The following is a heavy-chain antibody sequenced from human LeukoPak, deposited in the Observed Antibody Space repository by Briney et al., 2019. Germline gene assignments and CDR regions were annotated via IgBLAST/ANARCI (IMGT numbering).Heavy chain of an antibody. V-gene: IGHV4-39*07. CDR3: ARVGSGEYGGWFDP. CDR2: IYYSGST. Sequence: SETLSLTCTVSGGSISSSSYYWGWIRQPPGKGLEWIGSIYYSGSTYYNPSLKSRVTISVDTSKNQFSLKLSSVTAADTAVYYCARVGSGEYGGWFDPWGQGTLVTVSS. CDR1: GGSISSSSYY. D-gene: IGHD3-10*01. J-gene: IGHJ5*02.